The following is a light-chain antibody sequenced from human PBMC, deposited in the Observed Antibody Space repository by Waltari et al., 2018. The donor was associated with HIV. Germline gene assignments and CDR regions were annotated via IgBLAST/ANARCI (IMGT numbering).Light chain of an antibody. CDR3: SSYTSSSTVV. CDR2: DVS. J-gene: IGLJ2*01. V-gene: IGLV2-14*03. Sequence: QSALTQPASVSGSPGQSITISCTGTSSDVGAYNYVSWYQLHPGKATKLMIYDVSNRPSGVSDRFSGSKSANTASLTISGLQAEDEAHYYCSSYTSSSTVVFGGGTKLTVL. CDR1: SSDVGAYNY.